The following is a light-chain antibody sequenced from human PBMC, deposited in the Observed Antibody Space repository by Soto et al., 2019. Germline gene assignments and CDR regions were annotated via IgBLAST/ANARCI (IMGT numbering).Light chain of an antibody. V-gene: IGKV3-20*01. J-gene: IGKJ4*01. CDR3: QQFSSSPLT. CDR1: QSISSSY. CDR2: RTF. Sequence: EIVLIQSPATLSLSPGERATLSCRASQSISSSYLAWYQQKPGQPPRLLLYRTFSRATGIPDRFSGSGSGTDFTLTISRLEPEDFAVYFCQQFSSSPLTFGGGTKVDIK.